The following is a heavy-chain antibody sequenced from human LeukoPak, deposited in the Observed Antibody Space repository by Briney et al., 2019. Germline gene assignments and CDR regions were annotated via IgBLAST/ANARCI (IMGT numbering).Heavy chain of an antibody. V-gene: IGHV4-59*01. CDR3: ARGPRDDHGDMNLRY. CDR2: IYYSGRT. J-gene: IGHJ4*02. D-gene: IGHD3/OR15-3a*01. Sequence: PSETLSLTCTVSGGSISSYYWSWIRQPPGKGLEWIGYIYYSGRTNYNPSLKSRVTISVDTSKNQFSLKLSSVTAADTAVYYCARGPRDDHGDMNLRYWGQGTLVTVSS. CDR1: GGSISSYY.